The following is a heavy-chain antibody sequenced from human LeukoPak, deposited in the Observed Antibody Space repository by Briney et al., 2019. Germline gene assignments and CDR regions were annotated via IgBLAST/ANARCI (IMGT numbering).Heavy chain of an antibody. Sequence: APVKVSCKASGYTFTSYGISWVRQAPGQGLEWMGWISAYNGNTNYAQKLQGRVTMTTDTSTSTAYMELRSLRSDDTAVYYCARDGPSIVVVPATIRRTYGMDVWGQGTTVTVSS. CDR1: GYTFTSYG. CDR3: ARDGPSIVVVPATIRRTYGMDV. D-gene: IGHD2-2*01. V-gene: IGHV1-18*01. J-gene: IGHJ6*02. CDR2: ISAYNGNT.